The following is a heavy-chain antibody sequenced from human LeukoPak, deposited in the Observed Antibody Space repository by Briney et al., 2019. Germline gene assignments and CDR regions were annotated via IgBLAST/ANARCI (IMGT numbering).Heavy chain of an antibody. CDR2: IIPVFGSP. J-gene: IGHJ4*02. Sequence: ASVKVSCKDSGGPFSNFGISWVRQAPGQGLQWMGGIIPVFGSPNYAQNFQGRVTFTADKSTNTAYMDLSSLRSEDTAVYYCARDIGYSGSYHYWGQGTLVTVSS. CDR1: GGPFSNFG. V-gene: IGHV1-69*06. D-gene: IGHD1-26*01. CDR3: ARDIGYSGSYHY.